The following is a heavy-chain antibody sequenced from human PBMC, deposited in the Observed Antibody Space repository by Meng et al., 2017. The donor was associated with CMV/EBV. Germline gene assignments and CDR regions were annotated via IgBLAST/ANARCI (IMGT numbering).Heavy chain of an antibody. CDR2: ISAYNGNT. Sequence: ASALVSCKASGYTFTSYGISWVRQATGQGLEWMGWISAYNGNTNYAQKLQGSGTMNTDTSTSTAYMELRSLRADDTAVDYCARDISGGFDYWGQGTLVTVSS. J-gene: IGHJ4*02. CDR3: ARDISGGFDY. V-gene: IGHV1-18*01. D-gene: IGHD2-15*01. CDR1: GYTFTSYG.